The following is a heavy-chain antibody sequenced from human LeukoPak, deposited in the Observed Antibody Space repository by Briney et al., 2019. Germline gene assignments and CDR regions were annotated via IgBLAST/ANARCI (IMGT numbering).Heavy chain of an antibody. Sequence: GRSLTLSCAASGFTFSIYEINWVRQPPGKWLEWVSYISSSGSTIYYANSVKGRFTISRDNAKNSLYLQMNSLRAEDTAVYYCVQESSSLLRSYFDYWGQGTLVTVSS. CDR3: VQESSSLLRSYFDY. D-gene: IGHD2-15*01. CDR2: ISSSGSTI. CDR1: GFTFSIYE. V-gene: IGHV3-48*03. J-gene: IGHJ4*02.